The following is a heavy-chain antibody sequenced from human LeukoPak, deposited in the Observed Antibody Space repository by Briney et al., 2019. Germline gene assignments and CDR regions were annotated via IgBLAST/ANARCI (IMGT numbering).Heavy chain of an antibody. CDR1: GFTLSTYA. CDR3: AKAPVTSCRGAYCYPFDF. CDR2: TSSSDAGT. D-gene: IGHD2-21*01. V-gene: IGHV3-23*01. Sequence: GGSLRLSCAASGFTLSTYAMSWVRQTPGKGLEWVAATSSSDAGTYHADSVRGRFTISRDNSKNTLYLQMNSLRAEDAAVYFCAKAPVTSCRGAYCYPFDFWGQGTLVTVSS. J-gene: IGHJ4*02.